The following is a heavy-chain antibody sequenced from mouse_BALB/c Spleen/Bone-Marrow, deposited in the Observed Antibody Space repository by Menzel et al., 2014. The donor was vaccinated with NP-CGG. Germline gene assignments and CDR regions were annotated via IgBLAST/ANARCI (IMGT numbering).Heavy chain of an antibody. CDR1: GYTFTSYT. V-gene: IGHV1-4*02. Sequence: QVQLQQSGAELARPGASVKMSCKASGYTFTSYTIQWVKQRPGQGLEWIGYINPSSGYTDYNQKFKDKTTLTADTSSNTAYMQLTSLTSEDSAVYSCAREARTGAWFTYWGQGTLVTVSA. J-gene: IGHJ3*01. D-gene: IGHD4-1*01. CDR3: AREARTGAWFTY. CDR2: INPSSGYT.